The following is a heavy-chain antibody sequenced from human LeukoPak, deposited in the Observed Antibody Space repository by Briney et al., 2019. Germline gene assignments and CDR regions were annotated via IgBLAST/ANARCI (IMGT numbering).Heavy chain of an antibody. J-gene: IGHJ2*01. CDR3: ERDSDDSSGYYYWYFDL. CDR2: IIPIFGTA. Sequence: SVKVSCKASGGTFSSYAISWVRQAPGQGLEWMGGIIPIFGTANYAQKFQGRVTITADESTSTAYMELSSLRLEDTAVYSGERDSDDSSGYYYWYFDLWGRGTLVTVSS. CDR1: GGTFSSYA. D-gene: IGHD3-22*01. V-gene: IGHV1-69*01.